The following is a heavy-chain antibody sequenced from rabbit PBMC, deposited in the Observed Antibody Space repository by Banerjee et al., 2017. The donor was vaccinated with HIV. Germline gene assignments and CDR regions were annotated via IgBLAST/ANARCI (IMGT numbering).Heavy chain of an antibody. Sequence: QEQLVESGGGLVTPGGSLTLTCKASGFDFSSYGVSWVRQAPGKGLEWIACIEAGSGGFTYFASWAKGRFTISKTSSTTVTLQMTSLTAADTATYFCAKGFTYGYGDYAYALDLWGQGTLVTVS. CDR1: GFDFSSYG. V-gene: IGHV1S45*01. D-gene: IGHD6-1*01. J-gene: IGHJ3*01. CDR3: AKGFTYGYGDYAYALDL. CDR2: IEAGSGGFT.